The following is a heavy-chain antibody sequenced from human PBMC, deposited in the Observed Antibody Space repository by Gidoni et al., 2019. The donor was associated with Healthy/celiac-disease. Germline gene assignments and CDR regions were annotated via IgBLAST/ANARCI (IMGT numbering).Heavy chain of an antibody. V-gene: IGHV4-59*01. CDR1: GCSISSSD. J-gene: IGHJ4*02. D-gene: IGHD3-10*01. CDR2: IYYSGST. Sequence: QVQLQESGPGLVKLSETLSLTCTVAGCSISSSDWSWIRQPPGKGLEWIGYIYYSGSTNYNPSLKSRVTISVDTSKNQFSLKLSSVTAADTAVYYCAREGWIRGVIDYWGQGTLVTVSS. CDR3: AREGWIRGVIDY.